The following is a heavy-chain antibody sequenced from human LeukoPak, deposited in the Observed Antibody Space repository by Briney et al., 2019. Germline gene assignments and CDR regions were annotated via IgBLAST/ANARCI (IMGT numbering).Heavy chain of an antibody. CDR1: GFTFSSYG. CDR2: IWYDGSYK. V-gene: IGHV3-33*01. CDR3: ASDYRYGSGSYGLFNY. Sequence: GGSLRLSCAASGFTFSSYGMHWVRQAPGKGLEWVAVIWYDGSYKNYAESVKGRFTVSRDNSKNTLYLQMNSQRVEDTAVYYCASDYRYGSGSYGLFNYWGQGTLVTVSS. D-gene: IGHD3-10*01. J-gene: IGHJ4*02.